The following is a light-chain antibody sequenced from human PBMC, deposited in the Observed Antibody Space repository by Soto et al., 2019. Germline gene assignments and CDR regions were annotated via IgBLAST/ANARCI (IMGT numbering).Light chain of an antibody. Sequence: EKVMTQSPATLSVSPGERATLSCRASQSVSSNYLAWYQQKPGQAPRLLIYGASSRATGIPDRFSGSGSGTDFTLTIRRLEPEDFAVYYCQQYGSSYPRTFGQGTKVDIK. V-gene: IGKV3-20*01. CDR1: QSVSSNY. CDR2: GAS. J-gene: IGKJ1*01. CDR3: QQYGSSYPRT.